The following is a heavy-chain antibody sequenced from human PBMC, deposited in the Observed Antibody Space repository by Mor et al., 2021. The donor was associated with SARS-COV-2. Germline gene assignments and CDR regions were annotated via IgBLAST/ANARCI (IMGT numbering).Heavy chain of an antibody. V-gene: IGHV3-9*01. CDR2: ISWNSGSI. CDR3: AKAPFSSLNYCYHMDV. Sequence: WVSGISWNSGSIGYADSVKGRFTISRDNAKNSLYLQMNSLRAEDTALYYCAKAPFSSLNYCYHMDVWGRGTTVTVSS. J-gene: IGHJ6*02. D-gene: IGHD2-2*01.